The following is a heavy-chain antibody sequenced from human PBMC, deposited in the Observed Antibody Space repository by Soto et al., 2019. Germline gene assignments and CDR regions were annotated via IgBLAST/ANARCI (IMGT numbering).Heavy chain of an antibody. CDR1: DGSISSYY. J-gene: IGHJ4*02. D-gene: IGHD3-10*01. V-gene: IGHV4-59*01. CDR3: ARVRSVGWSYYGSGSLFDY. Sequence: SETLSVTCTVADGSISSYYWSWIRQPPGKGLEWIGYIYYSGSTNYNPSLKSRVTISVDTSKNQFSLKLSSVTAADTAVYYCARVRSVGWSYYGSGSLFDYWGQGTLVTVSS. CDR2: IYYSGST.